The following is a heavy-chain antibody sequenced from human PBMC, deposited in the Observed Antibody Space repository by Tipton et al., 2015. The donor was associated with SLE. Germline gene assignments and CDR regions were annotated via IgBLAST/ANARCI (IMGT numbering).Heavy chain of an antibody. J-gene: IGHJ4*02. D-gene: IGHD7-27*01. CDR1: GGSISTTDYC. CDR3: ARYSKWGLLHAFDH. V-gene: IGHV4-39*01. Sequence: TLSLTCTVSGGSISTTDYCWGWVRQPPGKGLEWIGNIYYSGITYYNPSLKSRVTVSVDTSRNQFSLKLSSVTAADTAVYYCARYSKWGLLHAFDHWGQGTLVTVSS. CDR2: IYYSGIT.